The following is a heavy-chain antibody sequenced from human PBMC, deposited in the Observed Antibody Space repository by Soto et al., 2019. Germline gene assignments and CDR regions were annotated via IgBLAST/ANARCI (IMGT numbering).Heavy chain of an antibody. V-gene: IGHV4-34*01. CDR1: AGSFSDNY. J-gene: IGHJ5*02. D-gene: IGHD2-2*01. CDR3: ARGLTYCSSTTCAEARFDP. Sequence: ETLSLTCAVYAGSFSDNYWTWIRQPPGKGLEWIGEINQSGSTNYNPSLKSRITISVDTSKNQFSLNLYSVTAADTAVYYCARGLTYCSSTTCAEARFDPWGLGTLVTVSS. CDR2: INQSGST.